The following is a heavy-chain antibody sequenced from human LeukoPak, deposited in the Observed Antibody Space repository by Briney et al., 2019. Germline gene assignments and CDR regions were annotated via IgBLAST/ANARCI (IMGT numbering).Heavy chain of an antibody. CDR2: ISYDGSNK. D-gene: IGHD3-22*01. Sequence: PGGSLRLSCAASGFTFSSYGMHWIRQAPGKGLEWVAVISYDGSNKYYADSVKGRFTISRDNSKNTLYLQMNSLRAEDTAVYYCAKEEYYYDSSGYHFDYWGQGTLVTVSS. CDR1: GFTFSSYG. CDR3: AKEEYYYDSSGYHFDY. J-gene: IGHJ4*02. V-gene: IGHV3-30*18.